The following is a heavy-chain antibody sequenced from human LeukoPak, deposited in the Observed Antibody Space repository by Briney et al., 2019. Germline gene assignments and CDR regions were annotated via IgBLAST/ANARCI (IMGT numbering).Heavy chain of an antibody. J-gene: IGHJ5*02. Sequence: GGSLRLSCAASGFTFGSYAMHWVRQAPGKGLEWVAVISYDGSNKYYADSVKGRFTISRDNSKNTLYLQMNSLRAEDTAVYYCARGGDIVVVPAAIRSSGWFDPWGQGTLVTVSS. CDR3: ARGGDIVVVPAAIRSSGWFDP. D-gene: IGHD2-2*02. V-gene: IGHV3-30-3*01. CDR1: GFTFGSYA. CDR2: ISYDGSNK.